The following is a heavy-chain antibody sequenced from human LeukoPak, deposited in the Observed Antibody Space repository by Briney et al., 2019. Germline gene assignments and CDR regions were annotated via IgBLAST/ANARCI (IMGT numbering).Heavy chain of an antibody. CDR2: ISAYNGNT. J-gene: IGHJ4*02. CDR3: ARDEYSYGACDY. D-gene: IGHD5-18*01. CDR1: GYTFTSYG. Sequence: ASVKVSCKASGYTFTSYGISWVRQAPGQGLEWMGWISAYNGNTNYAQKLQGRVTMTTDTSTSTAYMELRSLRSDDTAVYYCARDEYSYGACDYWGQGALVTVSS. V-gene: IGHV1-18*04.